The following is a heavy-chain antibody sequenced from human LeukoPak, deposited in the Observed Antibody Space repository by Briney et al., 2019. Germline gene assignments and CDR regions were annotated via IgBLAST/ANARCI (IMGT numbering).Heavy chain of an antibody. D-gene: IGHD2-15*01. CDR3: ARDREMVAATSYYYYYYGMDV. J-gene: IGHJ6*04. CDR1: GFTFSSYS. CDR2: ISSSSSYI. V-gene: IGHV3-21*01. Sequence: LGGSLRLSCAASGFTFSSYSMNWVRQAPGMGLEWVSSISSSSSYIYYADSVKGRFTISRDNAKNSLYLQVNSLRAEDTAVYYCARDREMVAATSYYYYYYGMDVWGKGTTVTVSS.